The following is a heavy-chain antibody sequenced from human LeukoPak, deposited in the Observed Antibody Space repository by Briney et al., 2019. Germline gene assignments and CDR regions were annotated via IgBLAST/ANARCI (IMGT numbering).Heavy chain of an antibody. D-gene: IGHD6-13*01. CDR2: IYYSGST. V-gene: IGHV4-39*01. J-gene: IGHJ4*02. Sequence: SETLSLTCTVSGGSISSSSYYWGWIRQPPGKGLEWIGSIYYSGSTYYNPSLKSRVTISVDTSKNQFSLKLSSVTAADTAVYCCARYSSSWVDYWGQGTLVTVSS. CDR3: ARYSSSWVDY. CDR1: GGSISSSSYY.